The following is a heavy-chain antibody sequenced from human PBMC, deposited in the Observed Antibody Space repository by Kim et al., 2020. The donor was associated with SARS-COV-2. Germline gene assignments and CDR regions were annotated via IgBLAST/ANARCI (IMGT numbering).Heavy chain of an antibody. D-gene: IGHD2-8*01. CDR3: ASNEPEGSYYYYYCMDV. CDR2: ISAYNGNT. CDR1: GYTFTSYG. Sequence: ASVKVSCKASGYTFTSYGISWVRQAPGQGLEWMGWISAYNGNTNYAQKLQGRVTMTTDTSTSTAYMELRSLRSDDTAVYYCASNEPEGSYYYYYCMDVWGRGTTVTVS. V-gene: IGHV1-18*01. J-gene: IGHJ6*02.